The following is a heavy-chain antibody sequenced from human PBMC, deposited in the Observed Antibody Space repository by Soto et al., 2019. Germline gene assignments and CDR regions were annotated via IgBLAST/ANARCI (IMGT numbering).Heavy chain of an antibody. CDR2: VRPSGGNT. J-gene: IGHJ4*02. D-gene: IGHD6-19*01. Sequence: GASVKVSCKASGYTFTTYFIHWVRQAPGQGLEWMGIVRPSGGNTAYAQRFQGRLTMTRDTSTSTVYMELSSLRSDDTAVYYCARDGSAWDFDYWGQGTLVTVPQ. V-gene: IGHV1-46*01. CDR3: ARDGSAWDFDY. CDR1: GYTFTTYF.